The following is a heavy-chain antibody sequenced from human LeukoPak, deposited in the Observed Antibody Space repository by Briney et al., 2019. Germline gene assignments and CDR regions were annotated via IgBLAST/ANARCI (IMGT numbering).Heavy chain of an antibody. Sequence: ASVKVSCKASGYTFTSYGISWVRQAPGQGLEWMGWISTYNGNTNYAQKLQGRVTMTTDTSTSTAYMDLRSLGSDDTAVYYCARRRDMNYYDSSGYDYWGQGTLVTVSS. CDR1: GYTFTSYG. CDR2: ISTYNGNT. CDR3: ARRRDMNYYDSSGYDY. J-gene: IGHJ4*02. V-gene: IGHV1-18*01. D-gene: IGHD3-22*01.